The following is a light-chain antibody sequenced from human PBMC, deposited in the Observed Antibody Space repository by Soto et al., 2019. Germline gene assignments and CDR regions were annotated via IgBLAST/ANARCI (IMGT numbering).Light chain of an antibody. Sequence: DIQMTQSPSSLSAYVGDRVNITCRAGQNIGSHLNWYQQKSGKAPNLLIYGATSLHSGVPSRFSGSGSGADFTLTISSLQPDDSATYYCQQSYNTPTFGGGTKVEIK. J-gene: IGKJ4*01. CDR3: QQSYNTPT. CDR2: GAT. V-gene: IGKV1-39*01. CDR1: QNIGSH.